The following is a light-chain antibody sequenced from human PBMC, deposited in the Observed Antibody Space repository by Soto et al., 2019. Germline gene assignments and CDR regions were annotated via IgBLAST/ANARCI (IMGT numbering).Light chain of an antibody. CDR1: QSVNRNY. Sequence: EIVLTQSPDTLSLSPGDRATLSCRASQSVNRNYLGWYQQKPGQPPRRLINGASHRATGIPDRFLASGSGTDFTLTISRLEPEDFAVYFCQQVGDSPPLTFGGGTKVEI. J-gene: IGKJ4*01. CDR2: GAS. V-gene: IGKV3-20*01. CDR3: QQVGDSPPLT.